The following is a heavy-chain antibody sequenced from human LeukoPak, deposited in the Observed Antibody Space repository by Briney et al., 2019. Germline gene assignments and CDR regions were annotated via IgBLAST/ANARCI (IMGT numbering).Heavy chain of an antibody. D-gene: IGHD6-19*01. J-gene: IGHJ4*02. V-gene: IGHV4-34*01. CDR2: INHSGSP. Sequence: EINHSGSPNYNPSLKSRLTISVDTSKNQFSLKLSSVTAADTVVYCCARPVSGSSGWYYNYWGQGTLVTVSS. CDR3: ARPVSGSSGWYYNY.